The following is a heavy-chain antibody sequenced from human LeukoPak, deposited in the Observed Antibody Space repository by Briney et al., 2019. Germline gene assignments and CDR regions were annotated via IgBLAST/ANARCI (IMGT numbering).Heavy chain of an antibody. CDR3: TTDTRRVVVPK. J-gene: IGHJ4*02. D-gene: IGHD2-15*01. Sequence: PSETLSLTCTVSGGSVSSGNYYWSWIRQPPGKGLEWVGRIKRKTDGGTTDYAAPVKGRFSISRDDSKTSLYLQMNNLQTEDTAVYYCTTDTRRVVVPKWGQGTLVTVSS. V-gene: IGHV3-15*01. CDR2: IKRKTDGGTT. CDR1: GGSVSSGNYY.